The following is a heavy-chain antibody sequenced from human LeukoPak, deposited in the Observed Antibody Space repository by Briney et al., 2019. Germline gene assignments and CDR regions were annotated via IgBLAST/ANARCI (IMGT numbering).Heavy chain of an antibody. J-gene: IGHJ4*02. CDR3: ARDLSGVAGYTYGRGIDY. CDR1: GFTFSSTW. Sequence: GGSLRLSCAASGFTFSSTWMHWVCQPPGKGLVWVARITSDGSSTTYAESVKGRFTISRDNAKNTLYLQMNSLRAEDTAVYYCARDLSGVAGYTYGRGIDYWGQGTLVTVSS. D-gene: IGHD5-18*01. V-gene: IGHV3-74*03. CDR2: ITSDGSST.